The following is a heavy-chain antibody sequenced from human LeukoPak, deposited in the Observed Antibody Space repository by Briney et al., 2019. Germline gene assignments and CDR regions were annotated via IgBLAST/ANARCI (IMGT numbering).Heavy chain of an antibody. J-gene: IGHJ1*01. D-gene: IGHD3-16*01. V-gene: IGHV3-23*01. CDR1: GFTFSNYA. CDR3: AKDDDWGRYKH. CDR2: ISGSGGGT. Sequence: PGGSLRLSCAASGFTFSNYAMSWVRQAPGKGLEWVSFISGSGGGTYYADSVKGRFTISRGNSKNTQSLQMNSLRAEDTAVYYCAKDDDWGRYKHWGQGTLVTVSS.